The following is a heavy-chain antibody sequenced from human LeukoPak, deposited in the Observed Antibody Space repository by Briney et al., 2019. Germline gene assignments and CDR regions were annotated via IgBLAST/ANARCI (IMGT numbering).Heavy chain of an antibody. CDR2: ISQNGDS. CDR1: GGSLSFYY. CDR3: ARGRVGFGESMTHIDY. Sequence: PSETLSLTCGVSGGSLSFYYWSWIRQSPGKGLEWIAEISQNGDSNYNMSLKSRVTISLDKSKNQVSLKLNSVTAADTAVYYCARGRVGFGESMTHIDYWGQGTLVTVPS. J-gene: IGHJ4*02. D-gene: IGHD3-10*01. V-gene: IGHV4-34*01.